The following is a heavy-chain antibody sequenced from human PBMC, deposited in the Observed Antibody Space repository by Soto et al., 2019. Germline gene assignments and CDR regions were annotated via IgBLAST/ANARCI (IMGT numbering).Heavy chain of an antibody. CDR1: GYTFTGYY. D-gene: IGHD2-15*01. CDR3: ARDLGSPPSYYYVDV. Sequence: ASVKVSCKASGYTFTGYYMHWVRQAPGQGLEWMGWINPNSGGTNYAQKFQGWVTMTRDTSVSTAYMELSRLRSDDTAVYYCARDLGSPPSYYYVDVWGKGTTVTVSS. CDR2: INPNSGGT. J-gene: IGHJ6*03. V-gene: IGHV1-2*04.